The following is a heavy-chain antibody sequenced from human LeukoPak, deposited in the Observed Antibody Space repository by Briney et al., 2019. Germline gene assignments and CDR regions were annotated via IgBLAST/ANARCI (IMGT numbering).Heavy chain of an antibody. V-gene: IGHV4-61*09. D-gene: IGHD3-9*01. Sequence: SQTLSLTCTVSGGSISTGSYCWSWIRQPAGKGLEWIGHIYTSGNTNYNPSLKSRVTISVDTSKNQFSLKLSSVTAADTAVYYCARKTDLCPYYDILTGYYFCGGFDYWGQGTLVTVSS. CDR1: GGSISTGSYC. J-gene: IGHJ4*02. CDR2: IYTSGNT. CDR3: ARKTDLCPYYDILTGYYFCGGFDY.